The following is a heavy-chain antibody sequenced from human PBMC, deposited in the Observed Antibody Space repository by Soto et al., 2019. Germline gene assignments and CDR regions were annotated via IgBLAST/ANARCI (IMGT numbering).Heavy chain of an antibody. V-gene: IGHV1-18*01. J-gene: IGHJ4*02. CDR2: ISAYNGNT. Sequence: QVQLVQSGAEVKKPGASVKVSCKASGYTVASCAISWMRQAPGQGLEWMGWISAYNGNTNYAQKLQGRITITTDTSTSTAYMELTSLRSDDTAVYYCARDPPPPDYWGQGTLVTVSS. CDR1: GYTVASCA. CDR3: ARDPPPPDY.